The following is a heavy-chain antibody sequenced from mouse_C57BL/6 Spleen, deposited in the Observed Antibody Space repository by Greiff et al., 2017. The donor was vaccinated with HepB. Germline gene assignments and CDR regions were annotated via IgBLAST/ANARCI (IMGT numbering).Heavy chain of an antibody. CDR2: ISSGGSYT. CDR3: ARRYSNYFDY. CDR1: GFTFSSYG. V-gene: IGHV5-6*02. J-gene: IGHJ2*01. D-gene: IGHD2-5*01. Sequence: DVMLVESGGDLVKPGGSLKLSCAASGFTFSSYGMSWVRQTPDKRLEWVATISSGGSYTYYPDSVKGRFTISRDNAKNTLYLQMSSLKSEDTAMYYCARRYSNYFDYWGQGTTLTVSS.